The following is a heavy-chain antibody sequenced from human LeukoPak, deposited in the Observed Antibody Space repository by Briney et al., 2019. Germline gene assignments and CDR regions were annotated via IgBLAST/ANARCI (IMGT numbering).Heavy chain of an antibody. Sequence: PGGSLRLSCEASGFTFSSYGMSWVRQAPGKGLEWVSAISGSGGSTYYADSVKGRFTISRDNSKNTLYLQMNSLRAEDTAVYYCAKLPDSSSWYFVDYWGQGTLVTVSS. CDR1: GFTFSSYG. CDR3: AKLPDSSSWYFVDY. D-gene: IGHD6-13*01. V-gene: IGHV3-23*01. CDR2: ISGSGGST. J-gene: IGHJ4*02.